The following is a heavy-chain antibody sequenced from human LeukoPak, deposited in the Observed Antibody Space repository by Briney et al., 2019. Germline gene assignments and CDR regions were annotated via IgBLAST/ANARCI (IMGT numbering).Heavy chain of an antibody. CDR3: ARRSTIFYGMDV. CDR2: IYPGDSET. Sequence: PGESLKISCKGSGYSFTNYWIGWVRQMPGKGLEYMGIIYPGDSETKYSPSFQGQVTISADKSISSVYLQWSSLKASDTATYYCARRSTIFYGMDVWGQGTTVTVSS. CDR1: GYSFTNYW. J-gene: IGHJ6*02. V-gene: IGHV5-51*01. D-gene: IGHD3-3*01.